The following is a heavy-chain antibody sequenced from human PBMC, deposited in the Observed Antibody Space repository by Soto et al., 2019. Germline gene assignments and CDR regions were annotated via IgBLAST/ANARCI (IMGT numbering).Heavy chain of an antibody. J-gene: IGHJ3*02. CDR2: IHGDGGKI. CDR3: ARLGYCSSTSCLDAFDI. CDR1: GFMFSAYW. Sequence: GGSLRLSCAASGFMFSAYWMSWVRQAPGKGLEWVANIHGDGGKIYYVDSVKGRFTISRDNAKNSLYLQMNSLRAEDTALYYCARLGYCSSTSCLDAFDIWGQGTMVTVSS. V-gene: IGHV3-7*03. D-gene: IGHD2-2*01.